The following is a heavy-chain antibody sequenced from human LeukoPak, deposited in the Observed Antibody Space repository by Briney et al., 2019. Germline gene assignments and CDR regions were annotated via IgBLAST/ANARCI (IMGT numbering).Heavy chain of an antibody. V-gene: IGHV4-39*01. Sequence: SETLSLTCTVSGDSINSSSYYWGWIRQPPGKGLEWIGSIYYSGNTYYTPSLKSRVTISLDTSKNQFSLRLSPVTAADTAVHYCARHNGYSFGRQDYWGQGTLVTVSS. CDR2: IYYSGNT. CDR3: ARHNGYSFGRQDY. CDR1: GDSINSSSYY. J-gene: IGHJ4*02. D-gene: IGHD5-18*01.